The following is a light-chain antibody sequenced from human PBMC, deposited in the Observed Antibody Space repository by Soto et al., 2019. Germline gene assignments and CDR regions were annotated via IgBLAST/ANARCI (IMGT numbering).Light chain of an antibody. V-gene: IGLV1-40*01. CDR1: SSDIGAGYD. J-gene: IGLJ1*01. CDR3: QSYDSSLSGDV. Sequence: QSVLTQPPSVSGAPGQRVTISCTGSSSDIGAGYDVHWYQQLPGTAPKLLIYGNNNRPSGVPDRFSGSKSGTSASLAITGLEAEDEAEYYCQSYDSSLSGDVFGTGTKLTVL. CDR2: GNN.